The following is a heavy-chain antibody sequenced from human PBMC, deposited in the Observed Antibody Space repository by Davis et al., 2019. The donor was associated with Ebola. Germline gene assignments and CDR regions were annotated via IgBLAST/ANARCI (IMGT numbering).Heavy chain of an antibody. V-gene: IGHV4-59*01. CDR1: GGSISGYY. CDR3: ARGQYSSGWQANWFDP. J-gene: IGHJ5*02. Sequence: SETLSLTCTVSGGSISGYYWSWIRQPPGKGLEWIGYIYYSGSTNYNPSLKSRVTISVDTSKNQFSLKLSSVTAADTAVYYCARGQYSSGWQANWFDPWGQGTLVTVSS. CDR2: IYYSGST. D-gene: IGHD6-19*01.